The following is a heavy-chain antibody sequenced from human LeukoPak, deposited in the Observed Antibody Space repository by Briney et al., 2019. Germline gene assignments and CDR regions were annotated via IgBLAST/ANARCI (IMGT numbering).Heavy chain of an antibody. J-gene: IGHJ4*02. CDR3: ASSDYGGNSPYFDY. CDR2: INPSGGST. V-gene: IGHV1-46*01. CDR1: GYTFTSYY. Sequence: ASVKVSCKASGYTFTSYYMHWVRQAPGQGLEWMGIINPSGGSTSYAQKFQGRVTMTRDMSTSTIYMELSSLRSEDTAVYYCASSDYGGNSPYFDYWGQGTLVTVSS. D-gene: IGHD4-23*01.